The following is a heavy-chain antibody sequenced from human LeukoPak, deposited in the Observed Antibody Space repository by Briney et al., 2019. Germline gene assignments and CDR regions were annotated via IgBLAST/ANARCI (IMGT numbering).Heavy chain of an antibody. J-gene: IGHJ4*02. D-gene: IGHD2-2*01. Sequence: GGSLRLSCTASGFAFDDHGISWVRQVPGKGLEWVSGINWNGGSTGYADPLRGRFTISRDNAKNSLYLQMDSLRAEDTALYYCARAPITSPFYFDYWGQGTLVTVSS. CDR2: INWNGGST. CDR1: GFAFDDHG. CDR3: ARAPITSPFYFDY. V-gene: IGHV3-20*04.